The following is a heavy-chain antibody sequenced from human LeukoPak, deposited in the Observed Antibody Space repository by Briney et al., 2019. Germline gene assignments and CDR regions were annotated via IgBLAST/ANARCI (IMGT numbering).Heavy chain of an antibody. V-gene: IGHV3-21*01. D-gene: IGHD3-3*01. J-gene: IGHJ4*02. Sequence: GGSLRLSCAASGFTFSSYSMNWVRQAPGKGLEWVSSVSSSSSYIYYADSVKGRFTISRDNAKNSPYLQMNSLRAEDTAVYYCAREYDFWSGYFSFDYWGQGTLVTVSS. CDR2: VSSSSSYI. CDR3: AREYDFWSGYFSFDY. CDR1: GFTFSSYS.